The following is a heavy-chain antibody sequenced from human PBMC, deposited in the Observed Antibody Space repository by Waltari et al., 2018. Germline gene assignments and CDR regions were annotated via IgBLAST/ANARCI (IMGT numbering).Heavy chain of an antibody. J-gene: IGHJ4*02. D-gene: IGHD3-22*01. Sequence: QVQLQQWGAGLVKPSETLSLTFAVYGGSFRCYYLRWLRQPPGKGLEWIGEINHSGSTNYNPALKSRVTISVDTSKNQFSLKLSSVTAADTAVYYCARGGRYYYDSSGYYYFDYWGQGTLVTVSS. CDR3: ARGGRYYYDSSGYYYFDY. CDR2: INHSGST. CDR1: GGSFRCYY. V-gene: IGHV4-34*01.